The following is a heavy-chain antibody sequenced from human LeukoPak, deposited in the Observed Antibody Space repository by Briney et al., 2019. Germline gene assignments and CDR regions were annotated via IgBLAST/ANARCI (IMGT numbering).Heavy chain of an antibody. CDR3: AIRYS. CDR2: ISYDGSNK. Sequence: GRSLRLSCAASGFTFSSYAMHWVRQAPGKGLEWVAVISYDGSNKYYADSVKGRFTISRDNSKNTLYLRMNSLRAEDTAVYYCAIRYSWGQGTLVTVSS. CDR1: GFTFSSYA. J-gene: IGHJ4*02. V-gene: IGHV3-30-3*01.